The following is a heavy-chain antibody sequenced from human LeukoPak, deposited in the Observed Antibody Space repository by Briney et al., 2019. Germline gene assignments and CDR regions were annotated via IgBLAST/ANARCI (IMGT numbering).Heavy chain of an antibody. Sequence: SQTLSLTCTVSTGSIRGDGYYWSWIRQHPGKGLEWLGHINSNGETHYNPSLKSRLTISVDTSKSQFSLELSSATAADTAVYYCARADLAGYQEDFDFWGQGALVTVSS. V-gene: IGHV4-31*03. CDR2: INSNGET. CDR1: TGSIRGDGYY. J-gene: IGHJ4*02. CDR3: ARADLAGYQEDFDF. D-gene: IGHD3-9*01.